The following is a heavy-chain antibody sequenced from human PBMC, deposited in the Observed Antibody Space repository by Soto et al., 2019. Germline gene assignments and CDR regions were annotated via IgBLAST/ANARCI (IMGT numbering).Heavy chain of an antibody. Sequence: GGSMRLSCAASGFSFTSSGMHWVRQAPGKGLDWVALISSDGSNKYYPDSVKGRFTISRDNSKNTLYLQMNSLSSEDTAVYYCAAGLYFFDYCGQGTLVTVSS. J-gene: IGHJ4*02. V-gene: IGHV3-30*03. CDR2: ISSDGSNK. CDR3: AAGLYFFDY. CDR1: GFSFTSSG. D-gene: IGHD6-13*01.